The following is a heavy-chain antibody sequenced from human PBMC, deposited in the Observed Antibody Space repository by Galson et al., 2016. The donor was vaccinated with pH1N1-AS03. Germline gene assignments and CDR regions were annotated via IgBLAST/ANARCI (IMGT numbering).Heavy chain of an antibody. CDR2: IIPVFDTP. CDR3: AREATIFGVAGLHMDV. Sequence: SVKVSCKASGGSFSTYAITWVRQAPGQGLEWMGGIIPVFDTPNYAQKFQGRVTIPADESRNTAYMELSSLRSADTAVYYCAREATIFGVAGLHMDVWGQGTTVTVSS. D-gene: IGHD3-3*01. V-gene: IGHV1-69*13. J-gene: IGHJ6*02. CDR1: GGSFSTYA.